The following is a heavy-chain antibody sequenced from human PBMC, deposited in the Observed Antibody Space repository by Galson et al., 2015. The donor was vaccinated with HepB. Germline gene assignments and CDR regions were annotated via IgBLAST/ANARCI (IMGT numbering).Heavy chain of an antibody. J-gene: IGHJ4*02. Sequence: SVKVSCKASGGTFSSYTISWVRQAPGQGLEWMGRIIPILGIANYAQKFQGRVTITADKSTSTAYMELRSLRSDDTAVYYCARDGMAAAAGQIDYWGQGTLVTVSS. CDR1: GGTFSSYT. CDR3: ARDGMAAAAGQIDY. CDR2: IIPILGIA. V-gene: IGHV1-69*04. D-gene: IGHD6-13*01.